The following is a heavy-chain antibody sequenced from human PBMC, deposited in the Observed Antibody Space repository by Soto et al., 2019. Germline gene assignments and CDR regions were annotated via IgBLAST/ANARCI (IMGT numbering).Heavy chain of an antibody. CDR2: IGVYNGKT. V-gene: IGHV1-18*04. CDR1: GYTFTKYG. D-gene: IGHD2-2*01. Sequence: QEQLVQSGGEVKKPAASVRVSCKASGYTFTKYGITWVRQAPGQGLEWMGWIGVYNGKTNYARKLQGRVIMTADTSSSTAYMELRSLRSDDTAVYYCSRARYCTSPCCYHHYYYGMDIWGQGTTVSVSS. J-gene: IGHJ6*01. CDR3: SRARYCTSPCCYHHYYYGMDI.